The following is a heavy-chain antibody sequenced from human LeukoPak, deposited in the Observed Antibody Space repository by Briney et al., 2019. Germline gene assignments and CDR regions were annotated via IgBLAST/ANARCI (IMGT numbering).Heavy chain of an antibody. Sequence: PSETLSLTCTVSGGSISSYYWSWIRQPPGKGLEWIGYIYYSGSTYYNPSLKSRVTISVDTSKNQFSLKLSSVTAADTAVYYCARAFYPGYYSYMAVWGKGTTVTVSS. J-gene: IGHJ6*03. CDR2: IYYSGST. CDR3: ARAFYPGYYSYMAV. D-gene: IGHD3-3*02. V-gene: IGHV4-59*01. CDR1: GGSISSYY.